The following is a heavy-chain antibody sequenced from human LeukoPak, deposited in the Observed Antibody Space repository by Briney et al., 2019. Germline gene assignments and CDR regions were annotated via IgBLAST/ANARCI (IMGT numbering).Heavy chain of an antibody. V-gene: IGHV3-7*01. CDR3: ARGRASSGWFGAPLLDDAFDI. CDR2: IKQDGSEK. J-gene: IGHJ3*02. Sequence: GGSLRLSCAASGFTFSSYWMSWVRQAPGKGLEWVANIKQDGSEKYYVDSVKGRFTISRDNAKNSLYLQMNSLRAEDTAVYYCARGRASSGWFGAPLLDDAFDIWGQGTMVTVSS. CDR1: GFTFSSYW. D-gene: IGHD6-19*01.